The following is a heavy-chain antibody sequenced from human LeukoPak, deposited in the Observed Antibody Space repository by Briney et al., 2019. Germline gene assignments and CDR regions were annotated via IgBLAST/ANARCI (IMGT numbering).Heavy chain of an antibody. Sequence: SQTLSLTCVISGDSVSSNSATWNWIRQSPSRGLEWLGRTYYRSKWYKYYAVSVKGRITINPDTSKNQFSLQLNSVTPEDTAVYYRARGPSYFQHWGQGTLVTVSS. CDR2: TYYRSKWYK. J-gene: IGHJ1*01. V-gene: IGHV6-1*01. CDR3: ARGPSYFQH. CDR1: GDSVSSNSAT.